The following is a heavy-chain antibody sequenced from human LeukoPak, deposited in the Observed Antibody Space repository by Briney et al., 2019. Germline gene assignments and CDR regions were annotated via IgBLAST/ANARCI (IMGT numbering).Heavy chain of an antibody. D-gene: IGHD2-15*01. J-gene: IGHJ4*02. Sequence: ASVKVSCKASGYTFTSYYMHWVRQAPGQGLEWMGWMNPNSGNTGYAQKFQGRVTMTRNTSISTAYMELSSLRSEDTAVYYCARTRYCSGGSCYSEYWGQGTLVTVSS. CDR1: GYTFTSYY. CDR2: MNPNSGNT. CDR3: ARTRYCSGGSCYSEY. V-gene: IGHV1-8*02.